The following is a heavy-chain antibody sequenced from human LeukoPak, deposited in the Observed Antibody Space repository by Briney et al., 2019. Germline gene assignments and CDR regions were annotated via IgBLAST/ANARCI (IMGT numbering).Heavy chain of an antibody. CDR3: ARGATNIAARPGLPSHDS. J-gene: IGHJ4*02. V-gene: IGHV1-2*02. Sequence: ASVKVSCKASGYTFTTYDITWVRQAPGQGLEWMGWINPNSGGTNYAQKFQGRVTMTRDTSISTAYMELTRLRSDDTAVYYCARGATNIAARPGLPSHDSWGQGTLVTVSS. D-gene: IGHD6-6*01. CDR2: INPNSGGT. CDR1: GYTFTTYD.